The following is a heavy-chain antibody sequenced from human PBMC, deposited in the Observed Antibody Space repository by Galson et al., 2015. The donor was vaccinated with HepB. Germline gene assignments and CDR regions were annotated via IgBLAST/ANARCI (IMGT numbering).Heavy chain of an antibody. D-gene: IGHD6-13*01. V-gene: IGHV1-2*06. CDR3: ATGITASGLN. J-gene: IGHJ4*02. CDR1: GYTFIGYY. Sequence: SVKVSCKASGYTFIGYYMHWLRQAPGQGLEWMGRINTNSGGANYAQKFQGRVTLTRDTSISTAYMEFSGLRSDDTAVYYCATGITASGLNWGQGTLVTVSS. CDR2: INTNSGGA.